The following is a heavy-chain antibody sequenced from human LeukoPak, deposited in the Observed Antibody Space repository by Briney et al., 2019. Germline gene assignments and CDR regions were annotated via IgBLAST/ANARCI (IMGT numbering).Heavy chain of an antibody. CDR3: ARGPPEGILTGYYHYYYYYGMDV. Sequence: GASVKVSCKASGYTFTGYYMHWVRQAPGQGLEWMGWINPNSGGTNYAQRFQGRVTMTRDTSISTAYMELSRLRFDDTAVYYCARGPPEGILTGYYHYYYYYGMDVWGQGTTVTVSS. J-gene: IGHJ6*02. CDR2: INPNSGGT. D-gene: IGHD3-9*01. V-gene: IGHV1-2*02. CDR1: GYTFTGYY.